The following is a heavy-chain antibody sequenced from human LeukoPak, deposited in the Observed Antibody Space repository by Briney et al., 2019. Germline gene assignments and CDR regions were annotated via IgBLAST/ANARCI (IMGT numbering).Heavy chain of an antibody. CDR1: GFTFGDYA. Sequence: GRSLRLSCTASGFTFGDYAMSWFRQAPGKGLEWVGFIRRKAYGGTTEYAASVKGRFTISRDDSKSIAYLQMNSLKTEDTAVYYCTRGVLWRRAKLYYYYYGMDVWGQGTTVTVSS. J-gene: IGHJ6*02. CDR3: TRGVLWRRAKLYYYYYGMDV. CDR2: IRRKAYGGTT. D-gene: IGHD2/OR15-2a*01. V-gene: IGHV3-49*03.